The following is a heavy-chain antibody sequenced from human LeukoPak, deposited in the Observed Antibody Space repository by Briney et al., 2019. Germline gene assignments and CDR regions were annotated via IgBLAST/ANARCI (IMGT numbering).Heavy chain of an antibody. J-gene: IGHJ4*02. CDR3: ARGPYGSNYYFDY. Sequence: SETLSLTCTVSGGSISSYYWSWIRQPPGKGLEWIGYIYYSGGTNYNPSLKSRVTISVDTSKNQFSLQLNSVTPEDTAVYYCARGPYGSNYYFDYWGQGTLVTVSS. CDR1: GGSISSYY. V-gene: IGHV4-59*12. CDR2: IYYSGGT. D-gene: IGHD3-10*01.